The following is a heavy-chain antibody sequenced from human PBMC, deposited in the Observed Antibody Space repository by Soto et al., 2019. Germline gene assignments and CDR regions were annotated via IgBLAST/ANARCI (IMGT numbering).Heavy chain of an antibody. D-gene: IGHD3-3*01. Sequence: ASVTVSCKASGYTFTVYYMHWERQAPGQGCECIGWINPNIVGTNYAQKLQGTVTMTRETSISTAYTELSMLRSGDTAVDYCASANVLRFLVWLFRLLYPSGRVRQVDDS. CDR3: ASANVLRFLVWLFRLLYPSGRVRQVDDS. CDR2: INPNIVGT. CDR1: GYTFTVYY. J-gene: IGHJ5*01. V-gene: IGHV1-2*02.